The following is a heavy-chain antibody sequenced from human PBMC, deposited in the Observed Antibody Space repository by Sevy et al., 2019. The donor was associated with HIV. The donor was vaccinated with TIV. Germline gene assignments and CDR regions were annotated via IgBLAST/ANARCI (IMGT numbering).Heavy chain of an antibody. D-gene: IGHD3-10*01. CDR2: IKGKIYHGTI. CDR1: GFTFSNAW. Sequence: GGSLRLSCAASGFTFSNAWMSWVRQAPGKGLEWVGRIKGKIYHGTIDYAEPLKGRFRISLDDSKNTLYLQMNSLKTADTAAYYCTTATWSQEDYYNSWGQGTLVTVSS. CDR3: TTATWSQEDYYNS. J-gene: IGHJ5*02. V-gene: IGHV3-15*01.